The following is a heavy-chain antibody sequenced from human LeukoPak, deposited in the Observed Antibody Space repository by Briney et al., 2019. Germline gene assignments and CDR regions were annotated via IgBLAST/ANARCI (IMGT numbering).Heavy chain of an antibody. J-gene: IGHJ4*02. CDR3: ARHKDYDYVWGSFASYFDY. D-gene: IGHD3-16*01. CDR1: GGPISSYY. Sequence: SETLSLTCTVSGGPISSYYWSWIRQPPGKGLEWIGYIYYSGSTNYNPSLKSRVTISVDTSKNQFSLKLSSVTAADTAVYYCARHKDYDYVWGSFASYFDYWGQGTLVTVSS. V-gene: IGHV4-59*01. CDR2: IYYSGST.